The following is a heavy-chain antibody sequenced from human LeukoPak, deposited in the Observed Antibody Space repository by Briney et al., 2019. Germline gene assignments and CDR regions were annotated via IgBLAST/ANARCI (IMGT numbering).Heavy chain of an antibody. CDR3: VRDGISYGIDY. V-gene: IGHV4-31*03. J-gene: IGHJ4*02. D-gene: IGHD5-18*01. CDR2: IYYSGTT. Sequence: SQTLSLTCTVSGASISSGGYYWSWIRQRPGQDLEWIGYIYYSGTTYYNPSLKSRVTISVDTSENQFSLKLTSVTAADTAVYYCVRDGISYGIDYWGQGTLVTVSS. CDR1: GASISSGGYY.